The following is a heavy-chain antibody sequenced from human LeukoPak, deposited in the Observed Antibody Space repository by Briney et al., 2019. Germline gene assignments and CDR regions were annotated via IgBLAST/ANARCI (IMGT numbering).Heavy chain of an antibody. D-gene: IGHD2-8*01. CDR1: GGSISSYY. V-gene: IGHV4-59*01. CDR3: ARDCTNAGSGMDV. Sequence: SETLCPTCTVSGGSISSYYWSWIRQPPGKGLEWIGYIYYSGSTNYNPSLKSRVTISVDTSKNQFSLKLSSVTAADTAVYYCARDCTNAGSGMDVWDQGTTVTVSS. CDR2: IYYSGST. J-gene: IGHJ6*02.